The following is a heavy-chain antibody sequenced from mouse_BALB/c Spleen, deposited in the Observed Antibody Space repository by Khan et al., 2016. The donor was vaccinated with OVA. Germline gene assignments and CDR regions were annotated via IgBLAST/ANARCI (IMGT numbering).Heavy chain of an antibody. CDR3: LREGATYSSDGWFAS. D-gene: IGHD2-12*01. CDR2: INPSNNYT. Sequence: QVRLQQSGAELARPGASVKMSCKASGYTFTSYTIHWVRQRPGQALEWIGHINPSNNYTNYNQKFIDKATLIVDRSSTTANMQLSSLTSEDSAVXYCLREGATYSSDGWFASWGQGTLVTVSA. V-gene: IGHV1-4*01. J-gene: IGHJ3*01. CDR1: GYTFTSYT.